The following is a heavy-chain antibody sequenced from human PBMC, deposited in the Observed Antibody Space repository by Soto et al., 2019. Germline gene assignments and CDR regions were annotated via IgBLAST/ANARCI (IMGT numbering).Heavy chain of an antibody. Sequence: QVQLVESGGGVVQPGRSLRLSCVASGFTFNTYGMHWVRQAPGKGLEWVAVITYDGSNKYYADSVKGRFTISRDNYKNTLYLQMNSLRAEDTAAYYCAKSYAELGWFDPWGQGTLVTVSS. D-gene: IGHD1-7*01. J-gene: IGHJ5*02. V-gene: IGHV3-30*18. CDR1: GFTFNTYG. CDR2: ITYDGSNK. CDR3: AKSYAELGWFDP.